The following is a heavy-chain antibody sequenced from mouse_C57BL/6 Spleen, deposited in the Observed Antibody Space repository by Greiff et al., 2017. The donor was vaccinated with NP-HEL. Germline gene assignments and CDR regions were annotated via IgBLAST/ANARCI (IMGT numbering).Heavy chain of an antibody. D-gene: IGHD1-1*01. J-gene: IGHJ3*01. Sequence: VKLMESGPELVKPGASVKISCKASGYAFSSSWMNWVKQRPGKGLEWIGRIYPGDGDTNYNGKFKGKATLTADKSSSTAYMQLSSLTSEDSAVYFCARSLGYGSSYGFAYWGQGTLVTVSA. CDR1: GYAFSSSW. CDR3: ARSLGYGSSYGFAY. V-gene: IGHV1-82*01. CDR2: IYPGDGDT.